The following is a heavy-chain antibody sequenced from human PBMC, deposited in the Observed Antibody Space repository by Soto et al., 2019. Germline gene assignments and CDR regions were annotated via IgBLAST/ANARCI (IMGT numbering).Heavy chain of an antibody. J-gene: IGHJ4*02. Sequence: GGSLRLSCAASGFTFSSYGMHWVRQAPGKGLEWVAVIWYDGSNKYYADSVKGRFTISRDNSKNTLYLQMNSLRAEDTAVYYCARAVVAATLCDYWGQGTLVTVSS. CDR2: IWYDGSNK. CDR3: ARAVVAATLCDY. CDR1: GFTFSSYG. D-gene: IGHD2-15*01. V-gene: IGHV3-33*01.